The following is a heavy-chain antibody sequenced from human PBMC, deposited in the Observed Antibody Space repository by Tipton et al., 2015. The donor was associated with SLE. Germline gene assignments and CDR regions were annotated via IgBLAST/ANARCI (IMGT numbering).Heavy chain of an antibody. Sequence: SLRLSCAASGFTFSSYDMHWVRQATGKGLEWVSAIGTTGDTYYTGSVKGRFTISRENAKNSLYLQMNSLRAGDTAVYYCARALFDAVAGPSGMDVWGQGTTVIVSS. CDR1: GFTFSSYD. CDR3: ARALFDAVAGPSGMDV. D-gene: IGHD6-19*01. V-gene: IGHV3-13*01. CDR2: IGTTGDT. J-gene: IGHJ6*02.